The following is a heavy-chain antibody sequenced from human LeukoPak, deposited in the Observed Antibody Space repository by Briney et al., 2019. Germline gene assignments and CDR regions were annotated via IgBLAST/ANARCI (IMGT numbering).Heavy chain of an antibody. Sequence: SETLSLTCAVYGGSFSGYYWSWIRQPPGKGLEWIGEINHSGSTNYNPSLKSRVTISVDTSKNQVSLKLSSVTAADTAVYYCARGCSRNYYFDYWGQGTLVTVSS. J-gene: IGHJ4*02. D-gene: IGHD6-13*01. V-gene: IGHV4-34*01. CDR3: ARGCSRNYYFDY. CDR1: GGSFSGYY. CDR2: INHSGST.